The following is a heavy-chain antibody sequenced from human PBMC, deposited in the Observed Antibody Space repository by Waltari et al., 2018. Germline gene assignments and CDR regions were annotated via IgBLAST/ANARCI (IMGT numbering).Heavy chain of an antibody. D-gene: IGHD1-26*01. J-gene: IGHJ5*02. CDR2: IHGSEKS. CDR1: GDSISGNYW. CDR3: ARVRGIGLFLDA. Sequence: QVQLQESGPGLVKPSWILSVTCAVSGDSISGNYWWSWVRQSPGKGLEWIGQIHGSEKSNYNPSHESRVSVSIDTSNNHFYLEVTSATAADTAVYFCARVRGIGLFLDAWRQGTLVTVSP. V-gene: IGHV4-4*02.